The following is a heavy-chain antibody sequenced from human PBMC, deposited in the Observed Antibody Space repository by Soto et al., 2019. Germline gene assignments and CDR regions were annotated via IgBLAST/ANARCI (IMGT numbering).Heavy chain of an antibody. CDR3: ARVLPRGYSYGSFDY. CDR1: GFTFSSYE. V-gene: IGHV3-48*03. CDR2: ISSSGSTI. J-gene: IGHJ4*02. Sequence: EVQLVESGGGLVQPGGSLRLSCAASGFTFSSYEMNWVRQAPGKGLEWVSYISSSGSTIYYADSVKGRFTISRDNAKNSLYLQMNSLRAEDTAVYYCARVLPRGYSYGSFDYWGQGTLVTVSS. D-gene: IGHD5-18*01.